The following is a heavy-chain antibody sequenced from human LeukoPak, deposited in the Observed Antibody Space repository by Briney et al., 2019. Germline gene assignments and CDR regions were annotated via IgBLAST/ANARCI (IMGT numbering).Heavy chain of an antibody. V-gene: IGHV3-30*01. CDR1: GFTFSSYA. CDR2: ISYDGSNK. Sequence: GGSLRLSCAASGFTFSSYAMHWVRQAPGKGLEWVAVISYDGSNKYYADSVKGRFTISRDNSKNTPYLQMNSLRAEDTAVYYCARDGDAFDIWGQGTMVTVSS. J-gene: IGHJ3*02. CDR3: ARDGDAFDI.